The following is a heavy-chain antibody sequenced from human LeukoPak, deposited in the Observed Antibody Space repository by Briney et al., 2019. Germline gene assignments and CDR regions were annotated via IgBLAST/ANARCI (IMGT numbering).Heavy chain of an antibody. J-gene: IGHJ4*02. CDR2: ISGSGGST. D-gene: IGHD1-1*01. CDR3: AKNKKSTTGTTMYYFDY. V-gene: IGHV3-23*01. Sequence: PGGSLRLSCAASGFTFSSYAMSWVRQAPGKGLEWVSAISGSGGSTYYADSVKGRFTISRDNSKNTLYLQMNSLRAEDTAVYYCAKNKKSTTGTTMYYFDYRGQGTLVTVSS. CDR1: GFTFSSYA.